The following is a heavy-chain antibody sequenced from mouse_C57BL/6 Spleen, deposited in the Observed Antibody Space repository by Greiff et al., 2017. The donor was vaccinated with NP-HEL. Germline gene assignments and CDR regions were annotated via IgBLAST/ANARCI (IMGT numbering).Heavy chain of an antibody. Sequence: EVKLMESGGGLVQPGGSLKLSCAASGFTFSDYGMAWVRQAPRKGPEWVAFISNLAYSIYYADTVTGRFTISRENAKNTLYLEMSSLRSEDTAMYYCARRSSPYYAMDYWGQGTSVTVSS. J-gene: IGHJ4*01. V-gene: IGHV5-15*04. CDR1: GFTFSDYG. CDR2: ISNLAYSI. CDR3: ARRSSPYYAMDY.